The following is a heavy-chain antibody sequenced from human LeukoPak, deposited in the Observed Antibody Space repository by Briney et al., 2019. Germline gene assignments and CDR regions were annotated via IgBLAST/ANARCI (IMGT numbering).Heavy chain of an antibody. CDR1: GFIFSSYN. D-gene: IGHD2-15*01. J-gene: IGHJ3*02. V-gene: IGHV3-21*04. Sequence: PGGSLRLSCAASGFIFSSYNMNWVRQAPGKGLEWVSSISTSSSYIYYADSVKGRFTISGDNAKNSLYLQMNSLTAEDTAIYSCARPRLEYCSGGSCFDAFDIWGQGTMVTVSS. CDR3: ARPRLEYCSGGSCFDAFDI. CDR2: ISTSSSYI.